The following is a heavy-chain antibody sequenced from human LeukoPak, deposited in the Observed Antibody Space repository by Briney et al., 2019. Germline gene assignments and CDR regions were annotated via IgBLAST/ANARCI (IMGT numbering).Heavy chain of an antibody. V-gene: IGHV3-30*04. CDR3: AREGFYDSSGYFDY. D-gene: IGHD3-22*01. J-gene: IGHJ4*02. CDR1: GFTFSSYA. CDR2: ISYDGSNK. Sequence: GGSLRLSCAASGFTFSSYAMHWVRQAPGKGREGVAVISYDGSNKYYADSVKGRFTISRDNSKNPLYLQMNSLRAEDTAVYYCAREGFYDSSGYFDYWGQGTLVTVSS.